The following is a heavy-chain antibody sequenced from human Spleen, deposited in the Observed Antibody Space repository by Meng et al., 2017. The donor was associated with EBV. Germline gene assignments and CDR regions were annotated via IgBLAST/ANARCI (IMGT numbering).Heavy chain of an antibody. CDR3: ASESGRGYTPDY. J-gene: IGHJ4*02. Sequence: VKWGAGVKKPGSSVKVSCKTSGCPFSSDAISWVRRAPGQGLEWIGGLIPMLGAPNYAQKFQDRVTISADKSTSTHYMQLSSLRSDDTAVYYCASESGRGYTPDYWGRGTLVTVSS. CDR2: LIPMLGAP. V-gene: IGHV1-69*06. CDR1: GCPFSSDA. D-gene: IGHD3-10*01.